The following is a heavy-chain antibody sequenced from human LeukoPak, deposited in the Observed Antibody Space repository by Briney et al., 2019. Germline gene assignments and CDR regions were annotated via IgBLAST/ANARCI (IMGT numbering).Heavy chain of an antibody. V-gene: IGHV3-33*01. CDR3: ARDGDGYNYGPDSPAPIDY. D-gene: IGHD5-24*01. J-gene: IGHJ4*02. Sequence: GGSLRLSCAASGFTFSSYGMHWVRQAPGKGLEWVAVIWYDGSNKYYADSVKGRFTISRDNSKNTLYLQMNSLSAEDTAVYYCARDGDGYNYGPDSPAPIDYWGQGTLVTVSS. CDR2: IWYDGSNK. CDR1: GFTFSSYG.